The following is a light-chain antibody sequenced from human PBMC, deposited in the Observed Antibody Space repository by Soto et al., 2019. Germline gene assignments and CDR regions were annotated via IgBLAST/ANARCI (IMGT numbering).Light chain of an antibody. V-gene: IGKV3-11*01. CDR1: QSVSSY. CDR2: DTS. CDR3: QQRSNWPLT. J-gene: IGKJ4*01. Sequence: EIVLTQSPATLSLSPGEIATLSCRASQSVSSYLAWYQQKPGQAPRLLFYDTSNRATGIPARFSGSGSGTDFTLTISSLEPEDFAVYYCQQRSNWPLTFGGGTKVEIK.